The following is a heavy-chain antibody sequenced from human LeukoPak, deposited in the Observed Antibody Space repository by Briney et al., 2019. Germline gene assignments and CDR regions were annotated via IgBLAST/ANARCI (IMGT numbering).Heavy chain of an antibody. J-gene: IGHJ4*02. V-gene: IGHV6-1*01. CDR3: ARDFGTTGWHTFDY. D-gene: IGHD6-19*01. CDR1: GDSVSSKNGA. Sequence: SQTLSLTCVVTGDSVSSKNGAWNWIRQSPSRGLEWLGRTYYRSKWYNDYAESMEGRMTISQDTSKNQYSLHLNSVTPDDTAVYYCARDFGTTGWHTFDYWGQGTLVTVSS. CDR2: TYYRSKWYN.